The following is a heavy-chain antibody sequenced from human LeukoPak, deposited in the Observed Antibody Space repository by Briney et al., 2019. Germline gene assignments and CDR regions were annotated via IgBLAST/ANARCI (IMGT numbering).Heavy chain of an antibody. J-gene: IGHJ4*02. CDR1: GGSISSGGYY. Sequence: PSETLSLTCTVSGGSISSGGYYWSWIRQHPGEGLEWIGYIYYSGSTYYNPSLKSRVIISVETSKNQFSLKLSSVTAADTAVYYCARRYCSGSSCYFGSWGQGTLVTVSS. D-gene: IGHD2-15*01. CDR2: IYYSGST. V-gene: IGHV4-31*03. CDR3: ARRYCSGSSCYFGS.